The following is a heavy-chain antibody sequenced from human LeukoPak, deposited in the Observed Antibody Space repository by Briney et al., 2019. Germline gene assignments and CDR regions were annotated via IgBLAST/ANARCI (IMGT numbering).Heavy chain of an antibody. D-gene: IGHD3-22*01. Sequence: ASVKVSFKASRGTFSIYAISWVRQAPGQGLEWMGGIIPIFGTANYAQKFQGRVTITADESTSTAYMELSSLRSEDTAVYYCARYVDYYDSSGYYYWGQGTLVTVSS. V-gene: IGHV1-69*13. CDR2: IIPIFGTA. CDR1: RGTFSIYA. CDR3: ARYVDYYDSSGYYY. J-gene: IGHJ4*02.